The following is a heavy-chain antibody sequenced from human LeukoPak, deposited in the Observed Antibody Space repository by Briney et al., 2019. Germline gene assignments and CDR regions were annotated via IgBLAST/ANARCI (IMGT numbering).Heavy chain of an antibody. CDR1: GFTFGTYA. V-gene: IGHV3-23*01. CDR3: AKGGGRPLDDAFDV. J-gene: IGHJ3*01. Sequence: GGSLRLSCAASGFTFGTYAMTWVRQAPGMGLEWVSTILNNGVTTYHADSVKGRFTISRDNSRNALHLQMNSLRAEDTAVYYCAKGGGRPLDDAFDVWGQGTMVIVSS. CDR2: ILNNGVTT.